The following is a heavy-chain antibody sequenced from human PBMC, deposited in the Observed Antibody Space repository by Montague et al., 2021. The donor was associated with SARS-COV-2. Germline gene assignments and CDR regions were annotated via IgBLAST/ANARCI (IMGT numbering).Heavy chain of an antibody. CDR1: GYSLTELP. V-gene: IGHV1-24*01. Sequence: SVKVSCKVSGYSLTELPMHWVRQAPGNGLEWMGGVDPEDGKTIYAQNFQGRLTIAEDTSADTAYMELSSLRSDDTAVYYCATSADWGSTGRFDFWGQGTLVTVSS. D-gene: IGHD7-27*01. CDR3: ATSADWGSTGRFDF. CDR2: VDPEDGKT. J-gene: IGHJ4*02.